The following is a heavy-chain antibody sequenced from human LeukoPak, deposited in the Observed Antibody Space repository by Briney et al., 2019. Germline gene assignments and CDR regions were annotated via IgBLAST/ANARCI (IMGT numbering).Heavy chain of an antibody. CDR3: ARAPTPLYSGSYYDY. J-gene: IGHJ4*02. CDR2: IYTSGST. Sequence: SETLSLTCTVSGGSISSGSYYWSWIRQPAGQGLEWIGRIYTSGSTNYNPSLKSRVTISVDTSKNQFSLKLSSVTAADTAVYYCARAPTPLYSGSYYDYWGQGTLATVSS. V-gene: IGHV4-61*02. D-gene: IGHD1-26*01. CDR1: GGSISSGSYY.